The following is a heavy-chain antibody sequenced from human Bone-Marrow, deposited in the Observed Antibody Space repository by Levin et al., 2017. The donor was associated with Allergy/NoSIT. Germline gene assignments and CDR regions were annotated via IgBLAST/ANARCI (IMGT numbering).Heavy chain of an antibody. CDR1: GFTFSSYA. CDR2: ISGSGGST. J-gene: IGHJ4*02. V-gene: IGHV3-23*01. CDR3: AKGVMTTVVTPLEY. D-gene: IGHD4-23*01. Sequence: GESLKISCAASGFTFSSYAMSWVRQAPGKGLEWVSAISGSGGSTYYADSVKGRFTISRDNSKNTLYLQMNSLRAEDTAVYYCAKGVMTTVVTPLEYWGQGTLVTVSS.